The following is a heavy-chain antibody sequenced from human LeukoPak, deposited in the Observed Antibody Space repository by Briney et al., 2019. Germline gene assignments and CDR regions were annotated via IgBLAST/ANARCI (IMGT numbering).Heavy chain of an antibody. CDR3: ARVGNGDFDY. CDR1: GFTFSDHY. CDR2: IRKRANSYTT. V-gene: IGHV3-72*01. J-gene: IGHJ4*02. D-gene: IGHD2-21*01. Sequence: GGSLRLSCAASGFTFSDHYMDWVRQAPGKGPEWVGCIRKRANSYTTEYAASVKSRFIISRDDAKNSLYLQMNSLKTEDTAVYYCARVGNGDFDYWGQGALVTVSS.